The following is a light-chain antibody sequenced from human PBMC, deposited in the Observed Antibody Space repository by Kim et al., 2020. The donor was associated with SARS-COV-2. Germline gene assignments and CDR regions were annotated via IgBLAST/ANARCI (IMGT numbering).Light chain of an antibody. CDR1: SSNVGRHS. CDR3: ATWDSSMNGWV. Sequence: ELTQPPSTSGTPGQRVTITCSGSSSNVGRHSVYWYQQLPGTAPKVFIYNDNQRPSGVPDRFSGSRSGTSASLTISGHQAEDEADYYCATWDSSMNGWVFGGGTQLTVL. V-gene: IGLV1-44*01. J-gene: IGLJ3*02. CDR2: NDN.